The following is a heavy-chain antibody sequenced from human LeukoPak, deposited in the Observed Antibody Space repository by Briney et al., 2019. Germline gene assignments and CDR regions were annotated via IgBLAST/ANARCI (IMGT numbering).Heavy chain of an antibody. CDR3: AKSNGYSFGTYFDY. V-gene: IGHV3-23*01. CDR2: ISGSGGST. CDR1: GFTFSSSA. Sequence: SGGSLRLSCAASGFTFSSSAMSWVRQAPGKGLEWVSAISGSGGSTYYAGSVKGRFTISRDNSKNTLYLQMNSLRAEDTAIYYCAKSNGYSFGTYFDYWGQGTLVTVSS. D-gene: IGHD5-18*01. J-gene: IGHJ4*02.